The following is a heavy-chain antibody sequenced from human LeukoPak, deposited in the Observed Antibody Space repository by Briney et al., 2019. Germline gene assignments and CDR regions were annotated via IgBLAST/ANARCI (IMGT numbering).Heavy chain of an antibody. CDR3: ATEPSIKPDN. CDR2: INHSGST. D-gene: IGHD1-14*01. V-gene: IGHV4-34*01. J-gene: IGHJ4*02. CDR1: GGSFSGYY. Sequence: SETLSLTCAVYGGSFSGYYWSWIRQPPGKGLEWIGEINHSGSTNYNPSLKSRVRISEDTSKNYFSLRLSSVTAADTAVYYCATEPSIKPDNWGQGTLVTVSS.